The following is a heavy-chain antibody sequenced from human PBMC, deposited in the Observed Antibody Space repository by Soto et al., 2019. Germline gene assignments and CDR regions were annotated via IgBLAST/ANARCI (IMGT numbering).Heavy chain of an antibody. D-gene: IGHD7-27*01. CDR2: IYNSVNT. J-gene: IGHJ5*02. CDR1: GGSISSDYYC. Sequence: QVQLQESGPGLVKPSQTLSLTCTVSGGSISSDYYCWSWIRQSPEKGLEWIGHIYNSVNTYINPSLRSLVNRSVDTSKTPCPLKLPSVPAPDPAVYYCARGPSGDQVDTWGQGPLATVSS. V-gene: IGHV4-30-4*01. CDR3: ARGPSGDQVDT.